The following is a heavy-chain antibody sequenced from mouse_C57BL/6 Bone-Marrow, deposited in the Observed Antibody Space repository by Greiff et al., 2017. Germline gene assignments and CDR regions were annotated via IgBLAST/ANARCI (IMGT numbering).Heavy chain of an antibody. CDR1: GFTFTDYD. D-gene: IGHD2-4*01. Sequence: VKLVVSGPELVKPGASVKISCKASGFTFTDYDINWVKQRPGQGLEWIGWIFPGCGSTYYNEKFKGKVTLTVDNSSSTAYMLLSSLASEDSAVYFCAKDYEYGDYWGQGTTLTVSS. CDR3: AKDYEYGDY. J-gene: IGHJ2*01. CDR2: IFPGCGST. V-gene: IGHV1-75*01.